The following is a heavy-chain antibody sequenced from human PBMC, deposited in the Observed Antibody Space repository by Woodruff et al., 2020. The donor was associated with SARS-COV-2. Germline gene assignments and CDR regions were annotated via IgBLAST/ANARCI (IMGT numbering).Heavy chain of an antibody. Sequence: STNYNPSLKSRVTISVDTSKNQFSLKLSSVTAADTAMYYCARVVPAYDFYYYYYMDVWGKGTTVTVSS. V-gene: IGHV4-59*01. CDR2: ST. J-gene: IGHJ6*03. CDR3: ARVVPAYDFYYYYYMDV. D-gene: IGHD2-2*01.